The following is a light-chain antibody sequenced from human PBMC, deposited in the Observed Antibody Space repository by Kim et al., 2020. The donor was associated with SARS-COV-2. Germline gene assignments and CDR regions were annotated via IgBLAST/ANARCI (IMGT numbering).Light chain of an antibody. CDR3: MQGLQRLYS. CDR1: QSLLHSDGKIS. CDR2: EVS. J-gene: IGKJ2*03. Sequence: PASIACKSSQSLLHSDGKISLYWYLQKPGQPPQRLIYEVSKRFSGVPERFSGSVSGTDFTLKISRVEAEDVGLYYCMQGLQRLYSFGQGTKLEI. V-gene: IGKV2D-29*01.